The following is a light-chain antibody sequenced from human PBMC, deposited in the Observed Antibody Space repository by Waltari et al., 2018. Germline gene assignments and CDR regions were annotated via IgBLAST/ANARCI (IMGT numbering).Light chain of an antibody. Sequence: DIVMTQSPDSLAVSLSGRATINCKSSRSVLDTSKNKNFLAWYQLKPGQSPKLLIYWASTRESGVPDRFSASVSGTDFTLTISSLQAEDVAIYSCQQYYAAPYTFGQGTKVEIK. J-gene: IGKJ2*01. V-gene: IGKV4-1*01. CDR3: QQYYAAPYT. CDR2: WAS. CDR1: RSVLDTSKNKNF.